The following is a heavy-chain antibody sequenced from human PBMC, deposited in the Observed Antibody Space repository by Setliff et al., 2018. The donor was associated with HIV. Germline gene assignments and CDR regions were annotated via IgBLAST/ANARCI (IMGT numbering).Heavy chain of an antibody. CDR2: INTDGSNK. J-gene: IGHJ4*02. V-gene: IGHV3-74*01. CDR3: ARALYRVKQQMVPHFFDY. CDR1: GFTFSNYW. D-gene: IGHD6-13*01. Sequence: PGGSLRLSCVASGFTFSNYWMHWVRQAPGKGLVWVSRINTDGSNKYYADSVTGRFTISRDNAKNSLYLQMNSLRAEDTAMYYCARALYRVKQQMVPHFFDYWGQGTLVTVSS.